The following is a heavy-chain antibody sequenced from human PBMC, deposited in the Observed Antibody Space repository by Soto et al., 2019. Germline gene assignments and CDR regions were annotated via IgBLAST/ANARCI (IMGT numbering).Heavy chain of an antibody. J-gene: IGHJ4*02. CDR3: AKDTNPYYDFWSGYYPTFDY. D-gene: IGHD3-3*01. CDR2: ISGSGGST. CDR1: GFTFSSYA. Sequence: LRLSCAASGFTFSSYAMSWVRQAPGKGLEWVSAISGSGGSTYYADSVKGRFTISRDNSKNTLYLQMNSLRAEDTAVYYCAKDTNPYYDFWSGYYPTFDYWGQGTLVTVSS. V-gene: IGHV3-23*01.